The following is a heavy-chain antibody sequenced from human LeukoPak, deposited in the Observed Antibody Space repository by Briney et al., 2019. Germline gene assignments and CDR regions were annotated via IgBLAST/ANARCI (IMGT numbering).Heavy chain of an antibody. J-gene: IGHJ4*02. D-gene: IGHD6-13*01. V-gene: IGHV3-23*01. CDR3: ARLVAAAGFDY. CDR1: GFTFSSHA. Sequence: GGSLRLSCAVSGFTFSSHAMSWVRQAPGKGLEWVSLIRGSSDVIEYADSVRGRFTISRDNAKNTLYLQMNSLRAEDTAVYYCARLVAAAGFDYWGQGTLVTVSS. CDR2: IRGSSDVI.